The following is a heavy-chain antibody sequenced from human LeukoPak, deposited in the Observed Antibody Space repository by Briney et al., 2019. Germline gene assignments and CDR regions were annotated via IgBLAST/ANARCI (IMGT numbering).Heavy chain of an antibody. CDR2: IYYSGST. V-gene: IGHV4-59*01. D-gene: IGHD3-22*01. CDR3: TTSLSSGYYIDY. Sequence: SETLSLTCTVSGGSISSYYWSWIRQPPGKGLEWIGYIYYSGSTNYNPSLKSRVTISVDTSKNQFSLKLSSVTAADTAVYYCTTSLSSGYYIDYWGQGTLVTVSS. J-gene: IGHJ4*02. CDR1: GGSISSYY.